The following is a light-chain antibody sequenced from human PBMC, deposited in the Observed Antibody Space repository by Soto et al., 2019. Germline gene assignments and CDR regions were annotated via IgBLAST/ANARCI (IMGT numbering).Light chain of an antibody. Sequence: QSVLTQPASVSGSPGQSITISCTGTSSDVGSYDLVSWYQQHPGKAPKVMIYEVSKRPSGVSNRFSGSKSGNTASLTISGLQAEDEADYYCCSHGGRTTFGVFGGGTKVTVL. V-gene: IGLV2-23*02. CDR1: SSDVGSYDL. CDR2: EVS. CDR3: CSHGGRTTFGV. J-gene: IGLJ3*02.